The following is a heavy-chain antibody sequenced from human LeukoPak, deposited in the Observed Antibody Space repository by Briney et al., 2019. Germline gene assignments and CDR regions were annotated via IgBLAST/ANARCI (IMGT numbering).Heavy chain of an antibody. CDR2: IYYSGST. J-gene: IGHJ4*02. CDR3: ARYRLEGGYFDY. Sequence: SETLSLTRTVSGGSISSYYWSWVRQPPGKGLGWIGYIYYSGSTNYNPSLKSRVTISVDTSKNQFSLKLSSVTAADTAVYYCARYRLEGGYFDYWGQGTLVTVSS. D-gene: IGHD6-19*01. V-gene: IGHV4-59*08. CDR1: GGSISSYY.